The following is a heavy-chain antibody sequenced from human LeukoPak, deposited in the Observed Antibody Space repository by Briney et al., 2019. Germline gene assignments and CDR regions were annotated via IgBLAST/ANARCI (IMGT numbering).Heavy chain of an antibody. D-gene: IGHD2-2*01. J-gene: IGHJ5*02. Sequence: GESLKISCKGIGYSFTSYWIGWVRQMPGKGMEWTGVIYPGDSRIRYNPSFQGQVTISVDKSIRTAYLQWVSLKASDTAMYYCACRDLTSTWSYPWGQGTLVTVSS. CDR3: ACRDLTSTWSYP. CDR2: IYPGDSRI. V-gene: IGHV5-51*01. CDR1: GYSFTSYW.